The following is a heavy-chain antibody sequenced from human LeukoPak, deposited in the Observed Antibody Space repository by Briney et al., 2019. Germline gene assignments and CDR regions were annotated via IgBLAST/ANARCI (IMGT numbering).Heavy chain of an antibody. CDR1: GLTFSTSP. V-gene: IGHV3-23*01. D-gene: IGHD3-22*01. Sequence: PGGSLRLSCAASGLTFSTSPMNWVRQAPGKGLEWVSTSGTTGDTYYADSVKDRFTISRDNSKNTLYLQMTSLRAEDTALYYCATKTPGNYPYDYWGQGTLVIVSP. CDR3: ATKTPGNYPYDY. CDR2: TSGTTGDT. J-gene: IGHJ4*02.